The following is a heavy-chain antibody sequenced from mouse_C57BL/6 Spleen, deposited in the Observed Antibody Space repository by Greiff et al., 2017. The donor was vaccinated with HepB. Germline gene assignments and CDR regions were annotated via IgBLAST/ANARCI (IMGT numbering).Heavy chain of an antibody. V-gene: IGHV1-76*01. D-gene: IGHD2-3*01. Sequence: VQLQQSGAELVRPGASVKLSCKASGYTFTDYYINWVKQRPGQGLEWIARIYPGSGNTYYNEKFKCKATLTAEKSSSTAYMQLSSLTSADSAVYVCARLDYENYAMDYWGQGTSVTVSS. CDR3: ARLDYENYAMDY. CDR2: IYPGSGNT. CDR1: GYTFTDYY. J-gene: IGHJ4*01.